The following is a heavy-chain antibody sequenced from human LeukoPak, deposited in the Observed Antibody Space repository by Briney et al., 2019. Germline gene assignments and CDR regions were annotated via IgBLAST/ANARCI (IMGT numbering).Heavy chain of an antibody. J-gene: IGHJ3*02. V-gene: IGHV4-39*07. CDR1: GFTVSSNY. CDR3: SRSRMTWRAQPDAIAI. D-gene: IGHD2-2*01. CDR2: IYYSGST. Sequence: VSLRLSCAASGFTVSSNYMTWVRQAPGKGLEWIGSIYYSGSTYYNPCLKSRVTISVDTSKNQFSLTLSAFAAAAPAVYYWSRSRMTWRAQPDAIAIWGQRPMVTVSS.